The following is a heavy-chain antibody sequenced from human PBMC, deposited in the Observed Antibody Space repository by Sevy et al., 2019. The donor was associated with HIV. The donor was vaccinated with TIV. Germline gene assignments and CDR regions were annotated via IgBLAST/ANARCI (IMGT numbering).Heavy chain of an antibody. D-gene: IGHD2-2*01. CDR3: ARVPHPAAMQTFYYFGMDV. V-gene: IGHV3-23*01. J-gene: IGHJ6*02. CDR2: ISGSGGST. CDR1: GFTFSTSA. Sequence: GGSLRLSCAVSGFTFSTSAMSWVRQAPGKGLEWVSSISGSGGSTYYADSVKGRFTISGDNSTNTVYLQMNGLRAEDSAVYYCARVPHPAAMQTFYYFGMDVWGQGTTVTVSS.